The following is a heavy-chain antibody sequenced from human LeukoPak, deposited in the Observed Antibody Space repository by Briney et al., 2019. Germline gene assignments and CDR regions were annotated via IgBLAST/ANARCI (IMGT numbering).Heavy chain of an antibody. J-gene: IGHJ4*02. CDR3: ARTFGELLSTFDY. CDR1: GFTFSSYE. V-gene: IGHV3-48*03. Sequence: PGGSLRLSCAASGFTFSSYEMNWVRQAPGKGLEWVSYISSSGSTICYADSVKGRSTISRDNAKNSLYLQMNSLRAEDTAVYYCARTFGELLSTFDYWGQGTLVTVSS. D-gene: IGHD3-10*01. CDR2: ISSSGSTI.